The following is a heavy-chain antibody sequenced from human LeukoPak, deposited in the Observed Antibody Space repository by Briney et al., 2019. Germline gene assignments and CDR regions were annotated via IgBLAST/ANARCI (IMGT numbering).Heavy chain of an antibody. V-gene: IGHV3-33*01. Sequence: GGSLRLSCAASGFTFSNYGMHWVRQAPGKGLEWVAVIWYDGSNKYYTDSVKGRFTISRDNSKNTLYLQMNSLRAEDTAVYYCARGPSHYYSDYWGQGTLVTVSS. CDR3: ARGPSHYYSDY. J-gene: IGHJ4*02. CDR2: IWYDGSNK. CDR1: GFTFSNYG.